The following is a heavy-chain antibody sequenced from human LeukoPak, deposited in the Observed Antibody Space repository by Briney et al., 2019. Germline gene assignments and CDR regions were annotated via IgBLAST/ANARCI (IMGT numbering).Heavy chain of an antibody. V-gene: IGHV4-39*01. J-gene: IGHJ4*02. D-gene: IGHD5-18*01. CDR1: GGSISVSTFY. CDR3: ARGRRRIQLWYRGSFDY. Sequence: SETLSLTCSVSGGSISVSTFYWGWIRQTPDKALQWIGSIYKSGTTNYNPSLKGRVTMSVDRSKNQFSLKLSSVTAADTAAYYCARGRRRIQLWYRGSFDYWGQGTLVTVSS. CDR2: IYKSGTT.